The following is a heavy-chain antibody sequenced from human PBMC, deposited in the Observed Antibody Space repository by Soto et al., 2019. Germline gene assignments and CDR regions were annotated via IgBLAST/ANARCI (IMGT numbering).Heavy chain of an antibody. CDR2: ISPGSRYP. CDR1: GFTFGDSY. CDR3: VRGGGGGLFDP. D-gene: IGHD2-15*01. J-gene: IGHJ5*02. Sequence: VGSLRLSCAVPGFTFGDSYMSWIRQAPGKGLEWLSYISPGSRYPAYADSVKGRFTISRDNAKKSLNLQMVSLTAEDSAIYYCVRGGGGGLFDPWGQGTMVTVSS. V-gene: IGHV3-11*06.